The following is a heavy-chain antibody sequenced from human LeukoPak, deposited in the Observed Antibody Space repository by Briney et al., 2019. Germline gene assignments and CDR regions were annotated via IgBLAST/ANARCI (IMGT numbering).Heavy chain of an antibody. Sequence: TGGSLRLSCAASGFTFSSYGRHWVRQAPGKGLEWVAMIWYDGSNTYYADSVKGRFTISRDNAKNSLYLQMNSLRDEDTAVYYCASAMFSGGSFPSQYWGQGTLVTVSS. J-gene: IGHJ4*02. V-gene: IGHV3-33*03. CDR1: GFTFSSYG. D-gene: IGHD1-26*01. CDR3: ASAMFSGGSFPSQY. CDR2: IWYDGSNT.